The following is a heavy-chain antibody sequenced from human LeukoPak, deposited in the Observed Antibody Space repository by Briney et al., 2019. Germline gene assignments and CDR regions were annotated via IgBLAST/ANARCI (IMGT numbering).Heavy chain of an antibody. CDR2: ISGSGGST. Sequence: PGGSLRLSCAASGFTFSSYAMSWVRQAPGKGLEWVSAISGSGGSTYYADSVKGRFTISRDNSKNTLYLQMNSLRAEDTAVYSCAKVWLRTGTFDYWGQGTLVTVSS. D-gene: IGHD5-12*01. CDR3: AKVWLRTGTFDY. CDR1: GFTFSSYA. V-gene: IGHV3-23*01. J-gene: IGHJ4*02.